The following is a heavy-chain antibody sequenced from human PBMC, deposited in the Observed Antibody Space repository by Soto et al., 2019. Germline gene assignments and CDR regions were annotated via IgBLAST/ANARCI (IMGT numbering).Heavy chain of an antibody. CDR1: GGSISGGGNS. Sequence: QVQLQESGPGLVKSSQTLSLTCTVSGGSISGGGNSWNWIRQRPGKGLEWIEYIYYSGTTFHNLSLTSRVSMSVDMAQNQCYLRLNSVTAADTAVYFCARTPYYFDSSGYYYFDNWGQGTLVTVSS. CDR2: IYYSGTT. V-gene: IGHV4-31*03. D-gene: IGHD3-22*01. CDR3: ARTPYYFDSSGYYYFDN. J-gene: IGHJ4*02.